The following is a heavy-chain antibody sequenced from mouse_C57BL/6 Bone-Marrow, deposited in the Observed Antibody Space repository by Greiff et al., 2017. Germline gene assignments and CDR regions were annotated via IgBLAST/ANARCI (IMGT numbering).Heavy chain of an antibody. CDR3: ARPAAQATGFAY. J-gene: IGHJ3*01. Sequence: EVKVVDSGGGLVQPGGSLKLSCAASGFTFSDYYMYWVRQTPEKRLEWVAYISNGGGSTYYPDTVKGRFTISRDNAKNTLYLQMSRLKSEDTAMYYCARPAAQATGFAYWGQGTLVTVSA. V-gene: IGHV5-12*01. CDR2: ISNGGGST. CDR1: GFTFSDYY. D-gene: IGHD3-2*02.